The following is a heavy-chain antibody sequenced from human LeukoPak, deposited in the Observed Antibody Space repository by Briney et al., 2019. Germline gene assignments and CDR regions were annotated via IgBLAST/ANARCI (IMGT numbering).Heavy chain of an antibody. V-gene: IGHV4-39*01. J-gene: IGHJ6*02. Sequence: PSETLSLTCTVSGFSIITNDYHWGWIRQPPGKGLEWIVTISHTGSTYYHPSLKRRITMSVDTSKNQFSLWLSSVTAADTSVYYCARFFGRSVAASDPYGMDVWGQGTTVTVSS. CDR1: GFSIITNDYH. D-gene: IGHD6-19*01. CDR3: ARFFGRSVAASDPYGMDV. CDR2: ISHTGST.